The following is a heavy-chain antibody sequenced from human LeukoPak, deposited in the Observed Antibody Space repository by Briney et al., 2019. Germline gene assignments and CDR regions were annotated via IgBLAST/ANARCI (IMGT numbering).Heavy chain of an antibody. CDR3: ARATDISSWYLAY. J-gene: IGHJ4*02. D-gene: IGHD6-13*01. CDR1: GYTFTDYY. V-gene: IGHV1-2*02. Sequence: GASVKVSCKASGYTFTDYYMHWVRQAPGQGLEWMGWINANSGGTKYAQKFQGRVTMTTDTSISTAYMELSRLRSDDTAVYYCARATDISSWYLAYWGQGTLVTVSS. CDR2: INANSGGT.